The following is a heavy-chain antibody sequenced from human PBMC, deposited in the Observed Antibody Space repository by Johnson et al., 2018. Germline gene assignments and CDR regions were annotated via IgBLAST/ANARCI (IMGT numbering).Heavy chain of an antibody. D-gene: IGHD3-10*01. V-gene: IGHV3-23*04. CDR1: GFTFSNYA. CDR3: AKDLGGSLPDAFDI. Sequence: VQLVESGGGLVQPGGSMRLSCAASGFTFSNYAMSWVRQAPGKGLEWVPGIRGSGDRTYYAASVTGRFTISRDNSKNTLLQMNSLRAAETAVYSCAKDLGGSLPDAFDIWGQGTMVTVSS. CDR2: IRGSGDRT. J-gene: IGHJ3*02.